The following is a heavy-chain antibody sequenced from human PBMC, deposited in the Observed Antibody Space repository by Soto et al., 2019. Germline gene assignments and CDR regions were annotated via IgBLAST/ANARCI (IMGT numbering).Heavy chain of an antibody. CDR1: GGSISTYY. J-gene: IGHJ5*02. D-gene: IGHD3-10*01. CDR2: IYNSGST. V-gene: IGHV4-59*08. Sequence: SETLSLTCTVSGGSISTYYWNWIRQPPGKGLEWIGYIYNSGSTNYNPSLKSRVTISVDTSKNQFSLKLSSVTAADTAVYYCARLYYGWGSSELFPLYNWFAPWGQGTLVTVSS. CDR3: ARLYYGWGSSELFPLYNWFAP.